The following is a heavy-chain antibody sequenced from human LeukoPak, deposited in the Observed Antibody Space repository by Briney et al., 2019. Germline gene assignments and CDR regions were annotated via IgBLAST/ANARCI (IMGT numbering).Heavy chain of an antibody. D-gene: IGHD1-26*01. CDR1: GFTVNSSC. CDR3: VRGPLSGSSL. V-gene: IGHV3-66*01. CDR2: IYTDDTI. J-gene: IGHJ4*02. Sequence: GGSLRLSCVVSGFTVNSSCMSWVRQAPGKGLEWVSVIYTDDTIYYADSLQGRSTISRDNSKNTLYLQMNSLRAEDTAVYYCVRGPLSGSSLWGQGTLVTVSS.